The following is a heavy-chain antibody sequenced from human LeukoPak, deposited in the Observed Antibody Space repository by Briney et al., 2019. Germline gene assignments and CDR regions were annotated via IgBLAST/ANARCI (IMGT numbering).Heavy chain of an antibody. J-gene: IGHJ4*02. CDR1: GFTFISFE. Sequence: GGSLRLSCAASGFTFISFEFNWVRQAPGKGLEWVSYISSSGSTIYYADSVKGRFTISRDNAKNTLYLQMDRLRAEDTAVYYCAKDRLGYYRPIDCWGQGTLVTVSS. D-gene: IGHD3-22*01. CDR3: AKDRLGYYRPIDC. V-gene: IGHV3-48*03. CDR2: ISSSGSTI.